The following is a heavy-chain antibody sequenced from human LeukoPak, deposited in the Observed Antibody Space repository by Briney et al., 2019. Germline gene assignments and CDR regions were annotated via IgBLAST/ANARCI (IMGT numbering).Heavy chain of an antibody. V-gene: IGHV3-23*01. CDR3: AKWYSSSWFSYYYYGMDV. CDR1: GFTFSSYG. CDR2: ISGSGGST. J-gene: IGHJ6*02. D-gene: IGHD6-13*01. Sequence: GGSLRLSCAASGFTFSSYGMHWVRQAPGKGLEWVSAISGSGGSTYYADSVKGRFTISRDNSKNTLYLQMNSLRAEDTAVYYCAKWYSSSWFSYYYYGMDVWGQGTTVTVSS.